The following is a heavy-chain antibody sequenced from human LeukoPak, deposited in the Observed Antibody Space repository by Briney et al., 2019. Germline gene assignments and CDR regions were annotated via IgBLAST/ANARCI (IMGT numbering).Heavy chain of an antibody. V-gene: IGHV3-49*03. CDR2: IRSKAYGGTT. D-gene: IGHD3-16*01. Sequence: PGRSLRLSCTASGFTFGDYAMSWFRQAPGKGLEWVGFIRSKAYGGTTEYAPSVKGRFTISRDDSKNIAYLQMNSLKTEDKAVYYCTREPTYYDYVWGVIFDYWGQGTLVTVSS. J-gene: IGHJ4*02. CDR1: GFTFGDYA. CDR3: TREPTYYDYVWGVIFDY.